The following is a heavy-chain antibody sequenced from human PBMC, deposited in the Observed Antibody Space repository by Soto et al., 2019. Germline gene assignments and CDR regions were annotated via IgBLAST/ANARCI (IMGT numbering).Heavy chain of an antibody. CDR3: AKDRSSAWYGVEF. CDR1: GFTFSNYA. D-gene: IGHD6-19*01. Sequence: PGGSLRLSCAASGFTFSNYAMSWVRQAPGKGLEWVSAIGGSGGSTHYADSAKGRFTISRDNSKNTLYLQMNGLRAEDTAVYYWAKDRSSAWYGVEFWGQETLVTVSS. J-gene: IGHJ4*02. CDR2: IGGSGGST. V-gene: IGHV3-23*01.